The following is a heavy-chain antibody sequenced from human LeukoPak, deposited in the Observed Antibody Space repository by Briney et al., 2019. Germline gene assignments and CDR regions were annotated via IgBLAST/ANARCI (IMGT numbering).Heavy chain of an antibody. CDR2: IYTTGST. J-gene: IGHJ3*02. D-gene: IGHD4-17*01. CDR3: ARDSNGDRAFDM. CDR1: GGSISDYY. V-gene: IGHV4-4*07. Sequence: SETLSLTCNVSGGSISDYYWSWIRQPAGRGLEWVGRIYTTGSTNYNPSLKSRVTMSVDTSKNQFSLNMTSVTAADTAMYYCARDSNGDRAFDMWGQGTKVTVSP.